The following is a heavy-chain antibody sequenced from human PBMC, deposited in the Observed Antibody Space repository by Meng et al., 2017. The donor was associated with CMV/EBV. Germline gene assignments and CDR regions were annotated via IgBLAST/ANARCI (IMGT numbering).Heavy chain of an antibody. V-gene: IGHV3-73*01. CDR1: GFTFSGSA. J-gene: IGHJ6*02. Sequence: GESLKISCAASGFTFSGSAMHWVRQASGKGLEWVGRIRSKANSYATAYAASVKGRFTISRDDSKNTAYLQMNSLKTEDTAVYYCTSGGVVVPAARDDEYYYYYGMDVWGQGTTVTVSS. CDR3: TSGGVVVPAARDDEYYYYYGMDV. CDR2: IRSKANSYAT. D-gene: IGHD2-2*01.